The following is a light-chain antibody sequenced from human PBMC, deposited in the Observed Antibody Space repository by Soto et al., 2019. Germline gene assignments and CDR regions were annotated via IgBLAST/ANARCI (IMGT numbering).Light chain of an antibody. CDR2: GSS. CDR3: QPYGSSPPYT. J-gene: IGKJ2*01. CDR1: QSVSNSY. Sequence: EVVLTQAPGTLSLSPGERASLSCRASQSVSNSYLAWYQQKPGQSPKLLIFGSSDRATGIPDRFSGSGSGTDFTLTISRLEPEDFAVYYCQPYGSSPPYTFGQGTKLEIK. V-gene: IGKV3-20*01.